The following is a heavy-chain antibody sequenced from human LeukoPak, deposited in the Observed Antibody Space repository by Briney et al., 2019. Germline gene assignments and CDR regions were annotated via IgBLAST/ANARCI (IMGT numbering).Heavy chain of an antibody. V-gene: IGHV3-53*01. CDR2: IYSGGST. CDR1: GFTVSSNY. Sequence: GGSLRLSCAASGFTVSSNYMSWVRQAPGKGLEWVSVIYSGGSTYYADSVKGRFTISRDNSKDTLYLQMNSLRAEDTAVYYCARTTTNYFDYWGQGTLVTVSS. J-gene: IGHJ4*02. CDR3: ARTTTNYFDY. D-gene: IGHD1-1*01.